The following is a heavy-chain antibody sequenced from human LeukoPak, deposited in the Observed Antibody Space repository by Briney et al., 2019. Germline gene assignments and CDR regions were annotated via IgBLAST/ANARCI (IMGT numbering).Heavy chain of an antibody. CDR3: AREPLGCGGDCHFDY. CDR1: GGTFSSYA. J-gene: IGHJ4*02. V-gene: IGHV1-69*05. Sequence: SVKVSCKASGGTFSSYAISWVRQAPGQGLEWMGGIIPIFGTANYAQKFQGRVTITTDESTSTAYLELSSLRYDDTAVYYCAREPLGCGGDCHFDYWGQGTLVTVSS. CDR2: IIPIFGTA. D-gene: IGHD2-21*02.